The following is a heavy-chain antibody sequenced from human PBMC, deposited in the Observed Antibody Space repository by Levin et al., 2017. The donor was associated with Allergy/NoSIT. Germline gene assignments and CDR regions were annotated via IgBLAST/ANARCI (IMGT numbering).Heavy chain of an antibody. CDR3: AKDRSQQQFFWFDP. Sequence: GGSLRLSCAASGFTFDDYAMHWVRQAPGKGLEWVSGISWNSGSIGYADSVKGRFTISRDNAKNSLYLQMNSLRAEDTALYYCAKDRSQQQFFWFDPWGQGTLVTVSS. J-gene: IGHJ5*02. D-gene: IGHD6-13*01. CDR1: GFTFDDYA. CDR2: ISWNSGSI. V-gene: IGHV3-9*01.